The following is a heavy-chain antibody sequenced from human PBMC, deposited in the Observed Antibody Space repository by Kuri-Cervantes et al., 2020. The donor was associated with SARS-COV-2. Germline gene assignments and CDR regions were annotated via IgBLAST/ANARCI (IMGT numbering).Heavy chain of an antibody. CDR1: GWSFSGYY. V-gene: IGHV4-34*01. CDR2: INHSGST. Sequence: GSLRLSCAVYGWSFSGYYWSWIRQPPGKGLEWIGEINHSGSTNYNPSLKSRVTVSVDTSKNQFSLKLSSVTAADTAVYYCARQYYDILTGYYSDYYYGMDVWGQGTTVTVSS. CDR3: ARQYYDILTGYYSDYYYGMDV. J-gene: IGHJ6*02. D-gene: IGHD3-9*01.